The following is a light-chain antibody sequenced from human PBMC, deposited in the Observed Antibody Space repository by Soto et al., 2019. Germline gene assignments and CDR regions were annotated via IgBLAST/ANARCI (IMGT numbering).Light chain of an antibody. CDR1: QTVIRHY. CDR3: QQHGTSPNT. Sequence: EIVLTHSPDTRPASAGERASLSWXXSQTVIRHYLAWHQQKPGQTPRLLVYGASSRATGIPDRFSGSGSGTDFTLTISRLEPEDFAVYYCQQHGTSPNTFGQGTRLETK. V-gene: IGKV3-20*01. J-gene: IGKJ5*01. CDR2: GAS.